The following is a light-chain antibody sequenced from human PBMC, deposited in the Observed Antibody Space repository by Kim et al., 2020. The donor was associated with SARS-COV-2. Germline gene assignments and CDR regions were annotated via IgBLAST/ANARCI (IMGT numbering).Light chain of an antibody. V-gene: IGLV3-21*04. CDR2: YEG. CDR3: RVWGSSSDHAWV. J-gene: IGLJ3*02. CDR1: KMGGKN. Sequence: GKTARMSCGGKKMGGKNVHWDERKPGQDPVLVIYYEGDRPSGIPGRFSGCNSGKTATVIISRVEAGDEGDYYCRVWGSSSDHAWVFGGGTKLTVL.